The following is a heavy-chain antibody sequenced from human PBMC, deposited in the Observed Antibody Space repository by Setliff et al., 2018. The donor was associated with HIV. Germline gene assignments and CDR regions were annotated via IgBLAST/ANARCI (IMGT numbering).Heavy chain of an antibody. Sequence: PGGSLRLSCAASGFTFSNYAMTWVRQAPGKGLEWVPGISGSGDTTNYADSVKGRFTISRDNSKNTLYLQMNSLRAEDTALYYCARDSGVATIRKSALDYWGQGTLVTVSS. J-gene: IGHJ4*02. V-gene: IGHV3-23*01. CDR3: ARDSGVATIRKSALDY. CDR1: GFTFSNYA. D-gene: IGHD5-12*01. CDR2: ISGSGDTT.